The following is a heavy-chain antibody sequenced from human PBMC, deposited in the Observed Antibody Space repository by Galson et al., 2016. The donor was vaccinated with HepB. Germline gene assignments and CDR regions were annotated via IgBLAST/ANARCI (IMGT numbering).Heavy chain of an antibody. D-gene: IGHD3-10*01. CDR1: GFTFSVYW. Sequence: LRLSCAASGFTFSVYWMTWVRQAPGKGLEWVANIKPDGSETYCVDSVKGRFTFSRDNAKNSLFLQMSSLRVDDTAVYHCARVSHLAGSGTYDYWGQGSLVTVSS. CDR2: IKPDGSET. V-gene: IGHV3-7*01. CDR3: ARVSHLAGSGTYDY. J-gene: IGHJ4*02.